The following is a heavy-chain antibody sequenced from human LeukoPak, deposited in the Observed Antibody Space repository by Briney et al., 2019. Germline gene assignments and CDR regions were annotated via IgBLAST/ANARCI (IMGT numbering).Heavy chain of an antibody. Sequence: GGSLRLSCAASGFTFSSYSMNWVRQAPGKGLEWVSSISSSSSYIYYADSVKGRFTISRDNAKNLLYLQMNNLRAEDTAVYYCARIEDRDAAFDSWGQGTLVTVSS. V-gene: IGHV3-21*01. CDR1: GFTFSSYS. D-gene: IGHD2-2*01. J-gene: IGHJ4*02. CDR2: ISSSSSYI. CDR3: ARIEDRDAAFDS.